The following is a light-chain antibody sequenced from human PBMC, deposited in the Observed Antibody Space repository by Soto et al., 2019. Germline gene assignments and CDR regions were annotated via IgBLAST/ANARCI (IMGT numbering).Light chain of an antibody. Sequence: EYGLTDSPCTLSLSQGERASLSCRASHSLANSFIAWYQQKPGQAPRLLIYDTSSRASCIPDRFSGSGSGTDFTLTISRLETEDFAVFYCQQYGTSEIIFGQGTRLEI. CDR1: HSLANSF. CDR2: DTS. V-gene: IGKV3-20*01. J-gene: IGKJ5*01. CDR3: QQYGTSEII.